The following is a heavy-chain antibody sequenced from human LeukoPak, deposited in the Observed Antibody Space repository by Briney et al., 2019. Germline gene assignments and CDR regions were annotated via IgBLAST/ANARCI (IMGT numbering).Heavy chain of an antibody. D-gene: IGHD3-16*01. Sequence: NPSETLSLTCTVSGGSISSGSYYWSWIRQPAGKGLVWIWRIYTSGSTNYNPSLKSRVTISVDTSKKQFSLKLSSVTAADTAVYYCARESALGFAGFGIWGQGTMVTVSS. CDR1: GGSISSGSYY. V-gene: IGHV4-61*02. J-gene: IGHJ3*02. CDR2: IYTSGST. CDR3: ARESALGFAGFGI.